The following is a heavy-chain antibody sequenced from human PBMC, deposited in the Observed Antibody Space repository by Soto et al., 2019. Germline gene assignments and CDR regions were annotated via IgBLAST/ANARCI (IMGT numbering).Heavy chain of an antibody. CDR2: INPNSGGT. CDR3: ARRKGGYYDSSGYHYYFDY. D-gene: IGHD3-22*01. Sequence: SVKVSCKASGYTFTGYYMHWVRQAPGQGLEWMGWINPNSGGTKSAQKFQGRVTMTRDTSISTAYMELSRLRSDDTAVYYCARRKGGYYDSSGYHYYFDYWGQGTLVTVS. CDR1: GYTFTGYY. J-gene: IGHJ4*02. V-gene: IGHV1-2*02.